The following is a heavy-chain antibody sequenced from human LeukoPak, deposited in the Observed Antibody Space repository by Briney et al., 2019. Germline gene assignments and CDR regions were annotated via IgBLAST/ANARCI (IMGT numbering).Heavy chain of an antibody. CDR3: ARSPVLYYSDY. CDR1: GFTVSSTY. Sequence: GGSLRLSCAASGFTVSSTYMSWVRQAPGKGLQWVSVIYSGNGTYYADSVKGRFTISRDNAKNSLYLQMNSLRAEDTAVYYCARSPVLYYSDYWGQGTLVTVSS. CDR2: IYSGNGT. V-gene: IGHV3-66*01. J-gene: IGHJ4*02. D-gene: IGHD4/OR15-4a*01.